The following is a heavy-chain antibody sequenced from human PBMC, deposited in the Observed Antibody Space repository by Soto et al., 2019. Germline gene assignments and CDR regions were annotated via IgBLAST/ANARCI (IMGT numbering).Heavy chain of an antibody. CDR2: IFPSGTT. J-gene: IGHJ4*02. Sequence: SETLSLTCGVSGGSLSGATYSWNWIRQPPGKGLEWIGYIFPSGTTYYNPSLKSRVAISIDVSKNQFSLSLRSLTAADTAVYYCARSREFDYWSQGTLVTVSS. V-gene: IGHV4-30-2*01. CDR1: GGSLSGATYS. CDR3: ARSREFDY.